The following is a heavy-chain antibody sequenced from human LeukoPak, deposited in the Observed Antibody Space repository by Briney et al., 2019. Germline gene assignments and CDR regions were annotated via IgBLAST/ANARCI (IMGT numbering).Heavy chain of an antibody. D-gene: IGHD3-3*01. CDR1: GYTFTSYD. J-gene: IGHJ6*03. CDR2: MNPNSGNT. CDR3: ARGEDYDFWSGYKNYYYMDV. V-gene: IGHV1-8*01. Sequence: GSVQVSCQASGYTFTSYDINWVRPATGQGLEWMGWMNPNSGNTGYAQKFQGRVTTTRNTSISTAYMELSSLRSEDTAVYYCARGEDYDFWSGYKNYYYMDVWGKGTTVTVSS.